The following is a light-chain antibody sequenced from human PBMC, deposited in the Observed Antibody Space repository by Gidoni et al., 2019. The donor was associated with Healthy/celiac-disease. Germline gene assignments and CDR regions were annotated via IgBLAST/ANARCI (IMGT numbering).Light chain of an antibody. CDR1: QDISNY. V-gene: IGKV1-33*01. CDR3: QQYDNLPHLFT. J-gene: IGKJ3*01. CDR2: DAS. Sequence: DIQRTQSSSSLSASVGDRVTITCQASQDISNYLKLYQQKPGKAPKLLIYDASNLETGVPARFSGSGSGTDFTFTISSLQPEDIATYSCQQYDNLPHLFTFGPGTKVDIK.